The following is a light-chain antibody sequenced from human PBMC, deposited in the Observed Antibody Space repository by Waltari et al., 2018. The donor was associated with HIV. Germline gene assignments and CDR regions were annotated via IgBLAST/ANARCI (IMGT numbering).Light chain of an antibody. V-gene: IGLV3-21*01. CDR1: DIGRKH. CDR2: DDR. Sequence: SYVLTQPPSVSVAPGETARITCGGSDIGRKHVHWYQQKSGQAPLPVIYDDRLRPAGIPARLSCSNSGNTATLTISRVEGADEADYYCQVWENSRDQSFGPGTRVTV. CDR3: QVWENSRDQS. J-gene: IGLJ1*01.